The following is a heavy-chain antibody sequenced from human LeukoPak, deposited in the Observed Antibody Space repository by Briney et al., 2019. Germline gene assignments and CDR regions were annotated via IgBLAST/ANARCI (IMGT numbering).Heavy chain of an antibody. J-gene: IGHJ4*02. V-gene: IGHV3-30*02. D-gene: IGHD3-22*01. CDR1: GFTFSSYG. Sequence: GGSLRLSCAASGFTFSSYGMHWVRQAPGMGLEWVAFIRYDGSNKFYADSVKGRFTISRDNSKNTLYLQMNSLRAEDTAVYYCAKVGTDSSGYSCDYWGQGTLVTVSS. CDR2: IRYDGSNK. CDR3: AKVGTDSSGYSCDY.